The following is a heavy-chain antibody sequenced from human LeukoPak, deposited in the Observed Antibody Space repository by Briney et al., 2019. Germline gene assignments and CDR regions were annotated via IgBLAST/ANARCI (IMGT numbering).Heavy chain of an antibody. CDR1: GFTLSSYW. Sequence: GGSLGLSCAASGFTLSSYWMHWVRHTPGKGLVWVSRIKSDGSGTSYADSVKGRFTISRDNAKNTLYLQMNSLRAEDTAVYYCARDGYSFGHDFDHWGQGTLVTVSS. D-gene: IGHD5-18*01. V-gene: IGHV3-74*01. CDR2: IKSDGSGT. CDR3: ARDGYSFGHDFDH. J-gene: IGHJ4*02.